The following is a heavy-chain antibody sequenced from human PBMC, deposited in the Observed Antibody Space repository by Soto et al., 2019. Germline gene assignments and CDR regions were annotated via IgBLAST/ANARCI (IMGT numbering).Heavy chain of an antibody. CDR3: ARGHYTRGSNNPYYFDY. CDR2: INPNSGGT. V-gene: IGHV1-2*02. Sequence: ASVKVSCKASGYTFTGYYMHWVRQAPGQGLEWMGWINPNSGGTNYAQKFQGRVTMTRDTSISTAYMELSRLRSDDTAVYYCARGHYTRGSNNPYYFDYWGQGTLVTVSS. J-gene: IGHJ4*02. CDR1: GYTFTGYY. D-gene: IGHD2-2*02.